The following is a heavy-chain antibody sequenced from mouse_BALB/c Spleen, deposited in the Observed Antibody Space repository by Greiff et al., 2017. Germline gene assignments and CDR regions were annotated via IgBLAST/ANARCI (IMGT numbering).Heavy chain of an antibody. CDR1: GFNIKDYY. Sequence: EVQVQQSGAELVRSGASVKLSCTASGFNIKDYYMHWVKQRPEQGLEWIGWIDPENGDTEYAPKFQGKATMTADTSSNTAYLQLSSLTSEDTAVYYCNQNYFDDWGQGTTLTVSS. CDR2: IDPENGDT. CDR3: NQNYFDD. V-gene: IGHV14-4*02. J-gene: IGHJ2*01.